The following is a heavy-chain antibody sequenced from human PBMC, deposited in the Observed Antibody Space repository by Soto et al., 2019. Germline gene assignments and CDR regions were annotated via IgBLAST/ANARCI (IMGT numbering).Heavy chain of an antibody. V-gene: IGHV3-73*02. J-gene: IGHJ4*02. CDR2: IRSKANSYAT. CDR1: GFTFSGSA. D-gene: IGHD4-4*01. Sequence: EVQLVESGGGLVQPGGSLKLYCAASGFTFSGSAMHWVRQASGRGLEWVGRIRSKANSYATAYAASVKGRFTISRDDSKNTAYLQMNSLKTEDTAVYYCTRRSPTVTTDYYFDYWGQGTLVTVSS. CDR3: TRRSPTVTTDYYFDY.